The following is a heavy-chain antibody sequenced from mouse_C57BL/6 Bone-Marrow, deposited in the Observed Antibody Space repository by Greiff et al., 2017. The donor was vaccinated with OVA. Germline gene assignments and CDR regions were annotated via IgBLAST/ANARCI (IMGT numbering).Heavy chain of an antibody. CDR2: IDPETGGT. Sequence: VQLQQSGAELVRPGASVTLSCKASGYTFTDYEMHWVKQTPVHGLEWIGAIDPETGGTAYNQKFKGKAILTADKSSSTAYMGRRSLTSEDSAVYYCTRRNPAWFAYWGQGTLVTVSA. V-gene: IGHV1-15*01. CDR1: GYTFTDYE. CDR3: TRRNPAWFAY. J-gene: IGHJ3*01.